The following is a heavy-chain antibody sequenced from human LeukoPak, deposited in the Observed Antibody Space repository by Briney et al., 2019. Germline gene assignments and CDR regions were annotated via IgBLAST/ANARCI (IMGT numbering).Heavy chain of an antibody. CDR1: GFTFDDYA. D-gene: IGHD6-19*01. V-gene: IGHV3-9*03. CDR2: ISWNSGSI. J-gene: IGHJ6*03. Sequence: QSGRSLRLSCAASGFTFDDYAMHWVRQAPGKGLEWVSGISWNSGSIGYADSVKGRFTISRDNAKNSLYLQMNSLRAEGMALYYCAKGAGYYYYYYMDVWGKGTTVTVSS. CDR3: AKGAGYYYYYYMDV.